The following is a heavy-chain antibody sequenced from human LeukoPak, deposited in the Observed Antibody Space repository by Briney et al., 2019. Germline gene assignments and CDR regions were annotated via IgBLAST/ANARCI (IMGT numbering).Heavy chain of an antibody. CDR2: ISGSGGST. CDR3: AKDLYDYGGSIFDY. CDR1: GFTFSSYA. D-gene: IGHD4-23*01. V-gene: IGHV3-23*01. Sequence: GGSLRLSCAASGFTFSSYAMSWVRQAPGKRLEWVSAISGSGGSTYYADSVKGRFTISRDNSKNTLYLQMNSLRAEDTAVYYCAKDLYDYGGSIFDYWGQGTLVTVSS. J-gene: IGHJ4*02.